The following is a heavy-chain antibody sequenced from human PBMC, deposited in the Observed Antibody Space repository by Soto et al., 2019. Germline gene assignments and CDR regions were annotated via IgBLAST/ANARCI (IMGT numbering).Heavy chain of an antibody. J-gene: IGHJ4*02. Sequence: QVQLVESGGGLFKPGGSLSLSCAVSGFTLGDYSMTWTGQAPGRGREGVSYISSSTSHTNYADSVKGRFTISRDNAKNSLFLQMNSLRAEDTAVYYCARGRGAAADYFDFWGQGTLVTVSS. CDR3: ARGRGAAADYFDF. CDR1: GFTLGDYS. D-gene: IGHD6-13*01. CDR2: ISSSTSHT. V-gene: IGHV3-11*05.